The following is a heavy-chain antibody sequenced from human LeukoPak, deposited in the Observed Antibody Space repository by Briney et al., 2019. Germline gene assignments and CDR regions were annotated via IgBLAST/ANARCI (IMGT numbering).Heavy chain of an antibody. D-gene: IGHD1-26*01. Sequence: ASVKVSCKASGYTFTSYYMHWVRQAPGQGLEWMGIINPSGGSTSYAQKFQGGVTMTRDTSTSTVYMELSSLRSEDTAVYYCARQGTLVGATSPPTDYWGQGALVTVSS. J-gene: IGHJ4*02. CDR3: ARQGTLVGATSPPTDY. CDR2: INPSGGST. V-gene: IGHV1-46*01. CDR1: GYTFTSYY.